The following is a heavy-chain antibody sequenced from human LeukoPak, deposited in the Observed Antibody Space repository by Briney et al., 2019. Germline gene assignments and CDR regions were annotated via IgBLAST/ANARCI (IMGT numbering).Heavy chain of an antibody. D-gene: IGHD3-10*01. CDR2: IYHSGST. V-gene: IGHV4-30-2*01. J-gene: IGHJ6*02. CDR3: ARGLGEPKGSYYYYYYGMDV. CDR1: GGSISSGGYS. Sequence: SETLSLTCAVSGGSISSGGYSWSWIRQPPGKGLEWIGYIYHSGSTYYNPSLKSRVTISVDRSKNQFSLKLSSVTAADTAVYYCARGLGEPKGSYYYYYYGMDVWGQGTTVTVSS.